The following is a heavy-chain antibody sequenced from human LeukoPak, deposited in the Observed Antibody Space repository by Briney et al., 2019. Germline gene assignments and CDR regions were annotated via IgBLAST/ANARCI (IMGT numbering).Heavy chain of an antibody. CDR3: ARDVAPPEYSSGPYGAFDI. D-gene: IGHD6-19*01. CDR2: IIPIFGTA. J-gene: IGHJ3*02. CDR1: GYTFTSYG. Sequence: SVKVSCKASGYTFTSYGISWVRQAPGQGLEWMGGIIPIFGTANYAQKFQGRVTITADESTSTAYMELSSLRSEDTAVYYRARDVAPPEYSSGPYGAFDIWGQGTMVTVSS. V-gene: IGHV1-69*13.